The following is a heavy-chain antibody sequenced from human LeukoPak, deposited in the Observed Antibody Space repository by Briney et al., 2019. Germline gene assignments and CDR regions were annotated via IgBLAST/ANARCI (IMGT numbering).Heavy chain of an antibody. CDR3: ATDYYDSSGYYPFDY. Sequence: GGSLRLSCAASGFTFSNAWMSWVRQAPGKGLEWVGRIKSKTDGGTTDYAAPVKGRFTISRDDSKNTLYLQMNSLKTEDTAVYYCATDYYDSSGYYPFDYWGQRTLDTVSS. J-gene: IGHJ4*02. V-gene: IGHV3-15*01. D-gene: IGHD3-22*01. CDR2: IKSKTDGGTT. CDR1: GFTFSNAW.